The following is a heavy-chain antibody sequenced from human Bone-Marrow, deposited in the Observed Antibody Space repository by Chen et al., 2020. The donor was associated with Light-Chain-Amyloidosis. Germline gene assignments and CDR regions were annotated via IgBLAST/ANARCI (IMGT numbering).Heavy chain of an antibody. CDR3: AMERITIFGVPPDAFDI. D-gene: IGHD3-3*01. CDR1: GYSISSGYY. Sequence: QVQLQESGPGLVKPSETLSLTCTVSGYSISSGYYWGWIRQPPGKGLEWIGSIYHSGSTYYNPYIKSRVTISGDTSKNQFSLKLSSVTAADTAVYYCAMERITIFGVPPDAFDIWGQGTMVTVSS. J-gene: IGHJ3*02. CDR2: IYHSGST. V-gene: IGHV4-38-2*02.